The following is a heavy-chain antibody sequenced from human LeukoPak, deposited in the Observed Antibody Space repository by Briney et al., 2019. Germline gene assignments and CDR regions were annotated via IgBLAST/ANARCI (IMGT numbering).Heavy chain of an antibody. CDR2: IYYSGST. CDR1: GGSISSYY. V-gene: IGHV4-59*08. J-gene: IGHJ4*02. Sequence: SETLSLTCTVSGGSISSYYWSWIRQPPGKGLEWIGYIYYSGSTNYNPSLKSRVIISVDTSKNQFSLNLSSVTAADTAVYYCARHRAKYSSSPFDYWGQGTLVTVSS. CDR3: ARHRAKYSSSPFDY. D-gene: IGHD6-6*01.